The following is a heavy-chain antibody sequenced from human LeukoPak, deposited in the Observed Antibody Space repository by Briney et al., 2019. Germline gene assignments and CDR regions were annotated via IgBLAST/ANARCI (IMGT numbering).Heavy chain of an antibody. CDR1: GYSFTNYW. CDR2: IYPGDSDT. J-gene: IGHJ4*02. Sequence: GESLKISCKGSGYSFTNYWIGWVRQMPGKGLEWMGNIYPGDSDTPYSPSFQGQVTITADKSISTAYLQWSSLKASDTAMYYCARGDERKRIQPYFDNWGQGTLVTVSS. V-gene: IGHV5-51*01. D-gene: IGHD5-18*01. CDR3: ARGDERKRIQPYFDN.